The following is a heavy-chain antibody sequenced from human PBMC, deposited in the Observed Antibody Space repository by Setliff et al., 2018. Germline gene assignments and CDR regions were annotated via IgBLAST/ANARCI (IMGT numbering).Heavy chain of an antibody. J-gene: IGHJ6*03. CDR2: IYTSWST. V-gene: IGHV4-61*09. D-gene: IGHD3-3*01. CDR1: DDSISSRRSY. Sequence: SETLSLTCTVSDDSISSRRSYWGWFRQPAGKGLEWIGQIYTSWSTDYNPSLKSRVTISLDTSKNQFSLSLSSVTAADTAVYYCARMSGFQYMDVWGKGATVTVSS. CDR3: ARMSGFQYMDV.